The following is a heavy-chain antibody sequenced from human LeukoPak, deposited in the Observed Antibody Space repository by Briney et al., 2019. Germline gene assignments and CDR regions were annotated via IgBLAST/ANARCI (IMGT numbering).Heavy chain of an antibody. CDR2: INPNSGGT. J-gene: IGHJ3*02. D-gene: IGHD4-23*01. V-gene: IGHV1-2*02. CDR1: GYTFTGYY. Sequence: GASVKVSCKASGYTFTGYYMHWVRQAPGQGLEWMGWINPNSGGTNYAQKFQGRVTMTRDTSISTAYMELSRLRSDDTAVYYCARPSYTVVTLDAFDISGQGTMVTVSS. CDR3: ARPSYTVVTLDAFDI.